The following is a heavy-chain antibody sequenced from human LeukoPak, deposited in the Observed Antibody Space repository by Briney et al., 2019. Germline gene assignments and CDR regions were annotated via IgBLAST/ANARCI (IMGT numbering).Heavy chain of an antibody. CDR1: GFTFSSYS. D-gene: IGHD1-20*01. Sequence: GGSLRLSCAASGFTFSSYSMNWVRQAPGKGLEWVSAISGSGGSTYYADSVKGRFTISRDNSKNTLYLQMNSLRAEDTAVYYCAKDPSYNWNDGGRFDPWGQGTLVTVSS. CDR2: ISGSGGST. V-gene: IGHV3-23*01. CDR3: AKDPSYNWNDGGRFDP. J-gene: IGHJ5*02.